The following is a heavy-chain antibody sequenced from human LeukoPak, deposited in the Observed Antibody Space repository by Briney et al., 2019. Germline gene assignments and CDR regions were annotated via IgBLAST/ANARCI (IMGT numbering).Heavy chain of an antibody. D-gene: IGHD3-3*01. CDR2: IYTSGST. J-gene: IGHJ6*03. V-gene: IGHV4-4*09. Sequence: SETLSLTCTVSGGSISSYDWSWIRQPPGKGLEWIGYIYTSGSTNYNPSLKSRVTISVDTSKNQFSLKLSSVTAADTAVYYCASLRRASYYDFWSGYFPYYYMDVWGQGTTVTVSS. CDR3: ASLRRASYYDFWSGYFPYYYMDV. CDR1: GGSISSYD.